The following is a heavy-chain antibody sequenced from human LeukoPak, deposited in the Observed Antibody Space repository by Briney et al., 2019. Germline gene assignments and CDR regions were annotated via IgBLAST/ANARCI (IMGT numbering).Heavy chain of an antibody. CDR3: ARLYDFWSGTRFDP. D-gene: IGHD3-3*01. J-gene: IGHJ5*02. Sequence: SETLSLTCAVYGGSFSGYYWSWIRQPPGKGLEWIGEINHSGSTNYNPSLRSRVTISVDMSKNQFSLKLSSVTAADTVVYYCARLYDFWSGTRFDPWGQGTLVTVSS. V-gene: IGHV4-34*01. CDR2: INHSGST. CDR1: GGSFSGYY.